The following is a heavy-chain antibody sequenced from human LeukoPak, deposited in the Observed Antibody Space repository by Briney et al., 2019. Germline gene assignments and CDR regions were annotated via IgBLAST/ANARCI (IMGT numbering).Heavy chain of an antibody. D-gene: IGHD6-13*01. CDR2: INHSGST. Sequence: SETLSLTCAVYGGSFSGYYWSWIRQPPGKGLEWIGEINHSGSTNYNPSLKSRVTISVDTSKNQFSLKLSSVTAADTAVYYCARDASIAAAGTWDYYYYYMDVWGKGTTVTVSS. J-gene: IGHJ6*03. CDR3: ARDASIAAAGTWDYYYYYMDV. CDR1: GGSFSGYY. V-gene: IGHV4-34*01.